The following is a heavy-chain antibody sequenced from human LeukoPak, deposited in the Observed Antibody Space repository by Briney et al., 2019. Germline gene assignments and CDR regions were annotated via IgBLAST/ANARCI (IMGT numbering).Heavy chain of an antibody. D-gene: IGHD4-17*01. CDR3: AREDAVTSTENYYGMDV. J-gene: IGHJ6*02. V-gene: IGHV3-7*01. CDR1: GFTFSSYW. Sequence: PGGSLRLSCAASGFTFSSYWMSWVRQAPGKGLEWVANIKQDGSEKYYVDSVKGRFTISRDNAKNSLYLQMNSLRAEDTAVYYCAREDAVTSTENYYGMDVWGQGTTVTVSS. CDR2: IKQDGSEK.